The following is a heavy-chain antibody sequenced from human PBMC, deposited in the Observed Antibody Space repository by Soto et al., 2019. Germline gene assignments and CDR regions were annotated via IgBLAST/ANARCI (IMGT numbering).Heavy chain of an antibody. CDR3: ARPYYDSSGYYGGYYYYYGMDV. D-gene: IGHD3-22*01. J-gene: IGHJ6*02. Sequence: ASVKVSCKASGYTFTSYCISWVRQAPGQGLEWMGWISAYNGNTNYAQKLQGRVTMTTDTSTSTAYMELRSLRSDDTAVYYCARPYYDSSGYYGGYYYYYGMDVWGQGTTVTVSS. V-gene: IGHV1-18*01. CDR2: ISAYNGNT. CDR1: GYTFTSYC.